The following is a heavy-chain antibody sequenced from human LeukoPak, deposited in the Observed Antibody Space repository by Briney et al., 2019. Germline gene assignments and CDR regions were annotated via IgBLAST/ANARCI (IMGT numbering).Heavy chain of an antibody. CDR1: GFTFSSYA. CDR3: AKFGSYYGVFIDY. D-gene: IGHD1-26*01. J-gene: IGHJ4*02. Sequence: PGGSLRLSCAASGFTFSSYAMSWVRQAPGEGLEWVSAISGSGGSTYYADSVKGRFTISRDNSKNTLYLQMNSLRAEDTAVYYCAKFGSYYGVFIDYWGQGTLVTVSS. CDR2: ISGSGGST. V-gene: IGHV3-23*01.